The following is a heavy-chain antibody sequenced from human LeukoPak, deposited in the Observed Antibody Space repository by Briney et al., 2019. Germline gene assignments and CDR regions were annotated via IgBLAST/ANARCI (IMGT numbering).Heavy chain of an antibody. Sequence: GGSLRLSCAASGFTFGNCGMHWVRQAPGKGLQWVAFIRYDGSDKYYADSVKGRFTISRDNSKNTLYLQMNSLRGEDTAVYYCAKDLIAWGQGTLVTVSS. CDR3: AKDLIA. CDR2: IRYDGSDK. J-gene: IGHJ5*02. CDR1: GFTFGNCG. V-gene: IGHV3-30*02.